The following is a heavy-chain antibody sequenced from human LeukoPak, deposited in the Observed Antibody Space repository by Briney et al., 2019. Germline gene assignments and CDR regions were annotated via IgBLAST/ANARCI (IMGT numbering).Heavy chain of an antibody. J-gene: IGHJ4*02. D-gene: IGHD7-27*01. Sequence: GGSLRLSCAASGFTFSSYTMSWVRQAPGKGLEWVSTITTSDGNTYCADSVKGRFTVSRDNSKNTLYLQMNSLRAEDTAVYYCAKDGGLWVSAHWGDSWGRGTLVTVSS. CDR1: GFTFSSYT. CDR3: AKDGGLWVSAHWGDS. V-gene: IGHV3-23*01. CDR2: ITTSDGNT.